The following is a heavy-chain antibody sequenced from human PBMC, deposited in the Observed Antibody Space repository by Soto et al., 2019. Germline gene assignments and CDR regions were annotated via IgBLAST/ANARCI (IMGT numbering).Heavy chain of an antibody. D-gene: IGHD3-22*01. CDR2: ISAYNGNT. J-gene: IGHJ4*02. CDR3: ARGKSPYYYDSSGYLAY. Sequence: ASVKVSCKASGYTLTRYSIHWVRQAPGQGLEWMGWISAYNGNTNYAQKLQGRVTMTTDTSTSTAYMELRSLRSDDTAVYYCARGKSPYYYDSSGYLAYWGQGTLVTVSS. CDR1: GYTLTRYS. V-gene: IGHV1-18*01.